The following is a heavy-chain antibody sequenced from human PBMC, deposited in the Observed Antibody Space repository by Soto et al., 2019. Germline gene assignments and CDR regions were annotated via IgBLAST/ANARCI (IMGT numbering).Heavy chain of an antibody. CDR2: ISYDGSNK. Sequence: QVQLVESGGGVVQPGRSLRLSCAASGFTFSSYAMHWVRQAPGKGLEWVAVISYDGSNKYYADSVKGRFTISRDNSKNTLYLQMNSLRAEDTAVYYCARGGSSGYYHNYWGQGTLVTVSS. J-gene: IGHJ4*02. CDR3: ARGGSSGYYHNY. D-gene: IGHD3-22*01. CDR1: GFTFSSYA. V-gene: IGHV3-30-3*01.